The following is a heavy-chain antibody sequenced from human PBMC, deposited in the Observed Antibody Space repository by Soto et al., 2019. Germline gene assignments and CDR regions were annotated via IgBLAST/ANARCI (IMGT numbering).Heavy chain of an antibody. J-gene: IGHJ6*03. V-gene: IGHV4-59*01. Sequence: PSETLSLTCPVSGGSISNYYWIWIRQPPGKGLEWIGSIYDSGFTNYKPSLKSRVAISLDASQNQFSLRLSSVTAADTAVYYCARVAHYYYYYMDVWGKGTTVTVSS. CDR2: IYDSGFT. D-gene: IGHD2-15*01. CDR3: ARVAHYYYYYMDV. CDR1: GGSISNYY.